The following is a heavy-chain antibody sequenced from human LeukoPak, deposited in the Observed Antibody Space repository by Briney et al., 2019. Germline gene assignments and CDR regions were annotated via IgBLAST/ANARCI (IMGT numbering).Heavy chain of an antibody. D-gene: IGHD3-10*01. CDR2: ISSRTGTI. CDR3: ATEYYGSVSYYDY. J-gene: IGHJ4*02. CDR1: GFTFNTYI. Sequence: GGSLRLSCAASGFTFNTYIMNWVRQAPGKGLEWVSYISSRTGTIYYADSVKGRFTISRDNAKNSLYLQMNSLRAEDTAVYYCATEYYGSVSYYDYWGQGTLVTVSS. V-gene: IGHV3-48*04.